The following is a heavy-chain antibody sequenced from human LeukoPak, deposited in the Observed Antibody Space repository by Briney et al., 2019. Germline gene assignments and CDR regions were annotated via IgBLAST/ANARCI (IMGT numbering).Heavy chain of an antibody. J-gene: IGHJ3*02. CDR2: ISAYNGNT. V-gene: IGHV1-18*01. D-gene: IGHD5-24*01. CDR3: ARDKEMATITGAFDI. Sequence: ASVKVSCKASGYTFTSYGISWVRQAPGQGLEWMGWISAYNGNTNYAQKLQGRVTMTTDTFTSTAYMELRSLRSDDTAVYYCARDKEMATITGAFDIWGQGTMVTVSS. CDR1: GYTFTSYG.